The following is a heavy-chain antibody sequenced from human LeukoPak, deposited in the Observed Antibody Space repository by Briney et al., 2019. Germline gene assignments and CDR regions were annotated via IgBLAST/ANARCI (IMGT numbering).Heavy chain of an antibody. D-gene: IGHD4/OR15-4a*01. CDR1: GYSFPIYW. Sequence: GESLKISCKGSGYSFPIYWIAWVRQMPGKGLEWMGIIYPGDSNIRYSPSFQGQVTISADKSVTTAYLQWSSLKASDTAMYFCARLNGGANLLGDSLDIWGQGTMVTASS. CDR3: ARLNGGANLLGDSLDI. CDR2: IYPGDSNI. J-gene: IGHJ3*02. V-gene: IGHV5-51*01.